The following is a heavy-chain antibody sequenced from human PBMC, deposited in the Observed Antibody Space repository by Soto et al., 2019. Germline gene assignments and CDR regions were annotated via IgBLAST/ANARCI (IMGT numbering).Heavy chain of an antibody. V-gene: IGHV1-69*01. CDR1: GGTFSSYA. CDR3: ARSQGSSTSLEIYYYYYYGMDV. J-gene: IGHJ6*02. CDR2: IIPISDTT. Sequence: QVQLVQSGAEVKKPGSSVKVSCKASGGTFSSYAISWVRQAPGQGLEWRGGIIPISDTTNYAQKFQGRVTITADESTSTAYMELSSLRSEDTAAYYCARSQGSSTSLEIYYYYYYGMDVWGQGTTVTVSS. D-gene: IGHD2-2*01.